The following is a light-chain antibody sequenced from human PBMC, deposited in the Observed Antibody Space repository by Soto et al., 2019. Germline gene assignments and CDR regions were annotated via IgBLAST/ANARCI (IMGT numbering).Light chain of an antibody. CDR1: QSVGSRY. J-gene: IGKJ4*01. Sequence: EIVLTQSPATLSLSPGERAPLSCRASQSVGSRYLAWYQQKPGQAPRLLIYAASTRATGIPDRFSGSGSGTAFTLTITRLEPEDIAVYYCQYYGTSVFIFGGGTKVDI. CDR3: QYYGTSVFI. CDR2: AAS. V-gene: IGKV3-20*01.